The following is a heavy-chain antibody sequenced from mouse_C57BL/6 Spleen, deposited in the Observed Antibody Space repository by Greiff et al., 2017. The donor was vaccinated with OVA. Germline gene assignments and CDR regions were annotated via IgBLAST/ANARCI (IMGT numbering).Heavy chain of an antibody. CDR1: GYTFTSYR. Sequence: QVQLQQPGAELVKPGASVKLSCKASGYTFTSYRMNWVKQRPGQGLEWIGMIHPNSGSTNYNEKFKSKTTLTVDKSSSTAYMQLSSLTSEDSAVYYCAPYSKSAMDYWGTGTSVTVSS. V-gene: IGHV1-64*01. J-gene: IGHJ4*01. CDR2: IHPNSGST. D-gene: IGHD2-5*01. CDR3: APYSKSAMDY.